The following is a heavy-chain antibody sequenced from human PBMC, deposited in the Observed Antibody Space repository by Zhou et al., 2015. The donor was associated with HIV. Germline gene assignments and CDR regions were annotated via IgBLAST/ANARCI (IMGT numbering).Heavy chain of an antibody. V-gene: IGHV1-69*01. Sequence: QVQLVQSGAEVKKPGSSVKVSCKASGGTFSSYAISWVRQAPGQGLEWMGGIIPIFGTANYAQKFQGRVTITADESTSTAYMELSSLRSEDTAVYYCARAPGWVRGVIDVGPGGEDVSGYYYYGMDVVGPRDHGHRLL. D-gene: IGHD3-10*01. CDR2: IIPIFGTA. J-gene: IGHJ6*02. CDR1: GGTFSSYA. CDR3: ARAPGWVRGVIDVGPGGEDVSGYYYYGMDV.